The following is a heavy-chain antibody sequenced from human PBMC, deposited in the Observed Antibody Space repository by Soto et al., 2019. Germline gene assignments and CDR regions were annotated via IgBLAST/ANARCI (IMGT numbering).Heavy chain of an antibody. CDR3: ARGRVPDWFDP. Sequence: SETVSLTCTVSGGSISSDYYYWSWIRQRPGKGLEWIGYIYYSGSTYYNPSLKSRVTISVDTSKNQFSLKLSSVTAADTAVYYCARGRVPDWFDPWGQGTLVTV. J-gene: IGHJ5*02. CDR2: IYYSGST. D-gene: IGHD2-2*01. CDR1: GGSISSDYYY. V-gene: IGHV4-30-4*01.